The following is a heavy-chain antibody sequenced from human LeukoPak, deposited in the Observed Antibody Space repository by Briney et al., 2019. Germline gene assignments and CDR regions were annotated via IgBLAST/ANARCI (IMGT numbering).Heavy chain of an antibody. D-gene: IGHD3-10*01. J-gene: IGHJ6*02. Sequence: GGPLRLSCAASGFTFSSYAMSWVRQAPGKGLEWVSAISGSGGSTYYADSVKGRFTISRDNSKNTLYLQMNSLRAEDTAVYYCAKDQAVRTLNCMDVWGQGTTVTVSS. CDR2: ISGSGGST. CDR1: GFTFSSYA. V-gene: IGHV3-23*01. CDR3: AKDQAVRTLNCMDV.